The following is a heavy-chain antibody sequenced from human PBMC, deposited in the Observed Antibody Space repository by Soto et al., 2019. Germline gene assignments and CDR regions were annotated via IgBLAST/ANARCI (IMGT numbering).Heavy chain of an antibody. CDR3: ASGQWHPPYYYYYGMDV. CDR2: IIPILGIA. V-gene: IGHV1-69*02. CDR1: GGTFSSYT. J-gene: IGHJ6*02. D-gene: IGHD6-19*01. Sequence: QVQLVQSGAEVKKPGSSVKVSCKASGGTFSSYTISWVRQAPGQGLEWMGRIIPILGIANYAQKFQGRVTITADKPTSTAYRELSSLRSEDTAVYYCASGQWHPPYYYYYGMDVWGQGTTVTVSS.